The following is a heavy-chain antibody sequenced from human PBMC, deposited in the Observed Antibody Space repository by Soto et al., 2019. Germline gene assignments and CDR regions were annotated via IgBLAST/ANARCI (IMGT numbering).Heavy chain of an antibody. Sequence: XVSLRLSCVASGLPVAGSYMAWVRQAPGKGLEWASVIYNDGTTYYSQSVEGRFTISRDTSKNTLYLQMDRLRDEDTAVYYCVRPLPSGQTHARDVWGQGTTVTVSS. CDR2: IYNDGTT. V-gene: IGHV3-53*01. D-gene: IGHD3-10*01. CDR1: GLPVAGSY. J-gene: IGHJ6*02. CDR3: VRPLPSGQTHARDV.